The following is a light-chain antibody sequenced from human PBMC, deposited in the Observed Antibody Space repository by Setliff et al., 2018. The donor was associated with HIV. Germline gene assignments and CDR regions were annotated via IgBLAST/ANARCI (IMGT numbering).Light chain of an antibody. CDR1: SSDVGGYYS. V-gene: IGLV2-14*03. CDR3: SSYTTSSTLYV. J-gene: IGLJ1*01. Sequence: QSVLAQPASVSGSPGQSITISCTGISSDVGGYYSVSWYQQHPGKAPKLMIYDVINRPSGVSNRFSGSRSGNTASLTISGLQVDDEADYYCSSYTTSSTLYVFGPGTKATVL. CDR2: DVI.